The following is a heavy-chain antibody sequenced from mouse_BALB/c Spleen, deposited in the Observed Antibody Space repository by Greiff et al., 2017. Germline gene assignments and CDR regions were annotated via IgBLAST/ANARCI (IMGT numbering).Heavy chain of an antibody. J-gene: IGHJ4*01. V-gene: IGHV5-4*02. Sequence: EVKLVESGGGLVKPGGSLKLSCAASGFTFSDYYMYWVRQTPEKRLEWVATISDGGSYTYYPDSVKGRFTISRDNAKNNLYLQMSSLKSEDTAMYYCARVLLRGAMDYWGQGTSVTVSS. D-gene: IGHD1-1*01. CDR2: ISDGGSYT. CDR1: GFTFSDYY. CDR3: ARVLLRGAMDY.